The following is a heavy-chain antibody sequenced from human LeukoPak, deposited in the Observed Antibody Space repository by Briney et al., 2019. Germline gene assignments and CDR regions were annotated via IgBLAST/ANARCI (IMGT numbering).Heavy chain of an antibody. Sequence: GEPLKISCKASGYRFTSYWFVWLRQMPGKGREWMGIIYPGDSDTRYTPSFPGQPTLSADKTIRTAYLQWSSLKASDTAMYYCARLVSGLGTWFDPWGEGTLVTVP. CDR2: IYPGDSDT. CDR1: GYRFTSYW. J-gene: IGHJ5*02. V-gene: IGHV5-51*01. D-gene: IGHD1-1*01. CDR3: ARLVSGLGTWFDP.